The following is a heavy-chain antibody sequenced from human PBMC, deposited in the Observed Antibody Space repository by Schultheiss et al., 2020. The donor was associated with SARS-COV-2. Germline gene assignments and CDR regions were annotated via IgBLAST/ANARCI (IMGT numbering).Heavy chain of an antibody. D-gene: IGHD5-18*01. CDR3: ARDWSARYGMDV. Sequence: SETLSLTCTVSGGSISSYYWSWIRQPPGKGLEWIGSIYHSGSTYYNPSLKSRVTISVDTSKNQFSLKLSSVTAADTAVYYCARDWSARYGMDVWGQGTTVTVSS. J-gene: IGHJ6*02. CDR2: IYHSGST. CDR1: GGSISSYY. V-gene: IGHV4-38-2*02.